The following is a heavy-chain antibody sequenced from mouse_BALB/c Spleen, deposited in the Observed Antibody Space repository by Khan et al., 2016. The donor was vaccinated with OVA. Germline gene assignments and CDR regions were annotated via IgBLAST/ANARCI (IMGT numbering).Heavy chain of an antibody. CDR3: TRDRIDY. J-gene: IGHJ2*01. CDR1: GYTFTTYW. Sequence: QVQLKQSGAELAKPGASVKMSCKASGYTFTTYWMHWVKQRPGQGLEWIGYINPTSGYTDYNEKFKDRATLSADKSSNQAYLQLSILTSDDSAVYYCTRDRIDYWGQGTTLTVSS. V-gene: IGHV1-7*01. CDR2: INPTSGYT.